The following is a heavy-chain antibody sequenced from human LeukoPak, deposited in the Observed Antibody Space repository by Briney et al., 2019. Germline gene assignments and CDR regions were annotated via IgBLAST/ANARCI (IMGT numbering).Heavy chain of an antibody. J-gene: IGHJ6*03. V-gene: IGHV4-34*01. CDR2: INHSGST. CDR1: GFTFSTYN. CDR3: ARTGRFGYYYYYMDV. D-gene: IGHD3-3*01. Sequence: LRLSCAASGFTFSTYNMNWVRQPPGKGLEWIGEINHSGSTNYNPSLKSRVTISVDTSKNQFSLKLSSVTAADTAVYYCARTGRFGYYYYYMDVWGKGTTVTVSS.